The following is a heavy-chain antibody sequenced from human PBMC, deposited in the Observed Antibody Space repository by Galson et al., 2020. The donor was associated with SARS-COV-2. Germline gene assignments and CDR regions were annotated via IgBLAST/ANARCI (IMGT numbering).Heavy chain of an antibody. D-gene: IGHD6-19*01. V-gene: IGHV3-11*01. Sequence: SLKISCAASGFSFSDYQMSWIRQAPGKGLEWISHITRDGSLTYYADSVKGRFTISRDNAKSSLYLQMNSLRAEDTAVYYCARAPRVSSGWPIFDYWGQGTLVPVSS. CDR2: ITRDGSLT. J-gene: IGHJ4*02. CDR3: ARAPRVSSGWPIFDY. CDR1: GFSFSDYQ.